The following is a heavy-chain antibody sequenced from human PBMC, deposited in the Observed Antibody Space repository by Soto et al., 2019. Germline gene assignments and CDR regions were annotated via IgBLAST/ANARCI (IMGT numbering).Heavy chain of an antibody. CDR3: AREDCSGGSCYCDY. D-gene: IGHD2-15*01. V-gene: IGHV3-33*01. Sequence: QVQLVESGGGVAQPGRSLRLSCAASGFTFSSYGMHWVRQAPGKGLEWVAVIWYDGSNKYYADSVKGRFTISRDNSKNTLYLQMNSLRAEDTAVYYCAREDCSGGSCYCDYWGQGTLVTVSS. CDR2: IWYDGSNK. CDR1: GFTFSSYG. J-gene: IGHJ4*02.